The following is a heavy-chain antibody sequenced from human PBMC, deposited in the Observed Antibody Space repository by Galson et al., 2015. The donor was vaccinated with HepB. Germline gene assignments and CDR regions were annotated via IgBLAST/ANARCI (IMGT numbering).Heavy chain of an antibody. V-gene: IGHV3-53*04. Sequence: SLRLSCAASGFTVSSNYMSWVRQAPGKGLEWVSVIYSGGSTYYADSVKGRFTISRHNSKNTPYLQMNSLGAEDTAVYYCARDRASDYGDYFNAFDIWGQGTMVTVSS. CDR3: ARDRASDYGDYFNAFDI. CDR1: GFTVSSNY. D-gene: IGHD4-17*01. J-gene: IGHJ3*02. CDR2: IYSGGST.